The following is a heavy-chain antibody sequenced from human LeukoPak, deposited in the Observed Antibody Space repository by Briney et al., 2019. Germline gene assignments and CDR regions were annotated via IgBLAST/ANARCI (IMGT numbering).Heavy chain of an antibody. J-gene: IGHJ4*02. D-gene: IGHD3-10*01. CDR3: ARDWSYYGSGSFDY. V-gene: IGHV3-48*03. CDR1: GFTFSSYE. Sequence: GGSLRLSCAASGFTFSSYEMNWVRHAPGKGLEWVSYISSSGSTIYYADSVKGRFTISRDNAKNSLYLQMNSLRAEDTAVYYCARDWSYYGSGSFDYWGQGTLVTVSS. CDR2: ISSSGSTI.